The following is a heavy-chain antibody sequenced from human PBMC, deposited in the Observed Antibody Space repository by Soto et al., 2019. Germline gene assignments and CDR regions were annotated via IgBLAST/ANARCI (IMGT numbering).Heavy chain of an antibody. CDR1: GFSLSTSAVG. D-gene: IGHD4-17*01. J-gene: IGHJ5*02. V-gene: IGHV2-5*02. CDR3: AHIPYHDHGDNSFDP. CDR2: IYWDDDK. Sequence: SGPTLVNPTQTLTLTCTFSGFSLSTSAVGVGWIRQPPGKALEWLAHIYWDDDKRYSASLKSRLTITKDTSKNQVVLTMTSMDPVDTASYYCAHIPYHDHGDNSFDPWGQGTLVTVSS.